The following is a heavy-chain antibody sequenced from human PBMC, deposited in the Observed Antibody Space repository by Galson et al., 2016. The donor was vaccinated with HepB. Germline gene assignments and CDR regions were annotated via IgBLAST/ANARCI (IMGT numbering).Heavy chain of an antibody. CDR2: INPSGGST. CDR3: AKGTTLQVHFGYFDH. D-gene: IGHD1/OR15-1a*01. V-gene: IGHV1-46*01. CDR1: GYTFTSYN. Sequence: SVKVSCKASGYTFTSYNVHWVRQAPGQGLEWMGIINPSGGSTSYAQKSQGRVTMTRDTSTSTVYMELSSLRVEDTAVYYCAKGTTLQVHFGYFDHWGQGTLVTVSS. J-gene: IGHJ4*02.